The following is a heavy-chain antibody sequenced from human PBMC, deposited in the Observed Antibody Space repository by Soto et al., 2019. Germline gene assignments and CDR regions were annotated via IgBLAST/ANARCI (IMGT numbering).Heavy chain of an antibody. V-gene: IGHV3-7*01. Sequence: GGSLRLSCAASGFTFSSHWMSWVRQAPGKGLEWVANIKPDGSEKWYVDSVKGRFTISRDNAKNSLYLQMNSLRAEDTAVYYCARDRSDYYDSSGYWRFDPWGQGTLVTVSS. CDR3: ARDRSDYYDSSGYWRFDP. CDR2: IKPDGSEK. J-gene: IGHJ5*02. CDR1: GFTFSSHW. D-gene: IGHD3-22*01.